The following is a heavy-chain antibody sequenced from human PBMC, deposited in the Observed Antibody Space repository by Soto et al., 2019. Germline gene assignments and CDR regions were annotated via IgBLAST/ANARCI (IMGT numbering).Heavy chain of an antibody. CDR3: ARAAAAGKDPVDY. D-gene: IGHD6-13*01. CDR1: GFTFSSYS. Sequence: GGSLRLSCAASGFTFSSYSMNWVRQAPGKGLEWVSSISSSSSYIYYADSVKGRFTISRDNAKNSLYLQMNSLRAEDTAVYYCARAAAAGKDPVDYWGQGTLVTVSS. J-gene: IGHJ4*02. V-gene: IGHV3-21*01. CDR2: ISSSSSYI.